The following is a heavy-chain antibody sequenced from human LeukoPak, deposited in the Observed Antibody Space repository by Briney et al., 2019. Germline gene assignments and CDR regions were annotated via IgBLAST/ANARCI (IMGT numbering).Heavy chain of an antibody. Sequence: GGSLRLSCAASRFTFRSYAMTWVRQAPGKGLEWVSAISGSGGSTYYADSVKGRFTISRDNSKNTLYLQMNSLRAEDTAVYYCAKGSYSGSYPGAFDIWGQGTMVTVSS. D-gene: IGHD1-26*01. V-gene: IGHV3-23*01. CDR3: AKGSYSGSYPGAFDI. CDR2: ISGSGGST. CDR1: RFTFRSYA. J-gene: IGHJ3*02.